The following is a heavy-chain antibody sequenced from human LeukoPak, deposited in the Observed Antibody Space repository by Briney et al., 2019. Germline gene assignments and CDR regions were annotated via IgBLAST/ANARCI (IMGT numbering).Heavy chain of an antibody. J-gene: IGHJ6*04. Sequence: ASVKVSCKVSGYTLTELSMHWVRQAPGKGLEWMGGFDPEDGETIYAQKLQGGVTMTEDTSTDTAYMGLSSLRSEDTAVYYCATTRASYGSGSSPVIEYYYYGMDVWGKGTTVTVSS. CDR1: GYTLTELS. V-gene: IGHV1-24*01. D-gene: IGHD3-10*01. CDR3: ATTRASYGSGSSPVIEYYYYGMDV. CDR2: FDPEDGET.